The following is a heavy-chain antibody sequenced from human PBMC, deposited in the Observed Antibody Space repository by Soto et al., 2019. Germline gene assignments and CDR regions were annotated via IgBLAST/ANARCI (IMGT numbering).Heavy chain of an antibody. J-gene: IGHJ6*02. D-gene: IGHD2-15*01. CDR1: GGTFSSYA. Sequence: QVQLVQSGAEVKKPGSSVKVSCKASGGTFSSYAISWVRQAPGQGLEWMGGIIPIFGTANYAQKFQGRVTITADESTSTAYMGVSSLRSEDTAVYYCARVLVVVAAPPRYYYYGMDVWGQGTTDTVSS. CDR3: ARVLVVVAAPPRYYYYGMDV. V-gene: IGHV1-69*01. CDR2: IIPIFGTA.